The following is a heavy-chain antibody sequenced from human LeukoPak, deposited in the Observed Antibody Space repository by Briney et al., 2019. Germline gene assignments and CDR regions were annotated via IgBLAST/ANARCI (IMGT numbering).Heavy chain of an antibody. CDR1: GFTFSSYG. V-gene: IGHV3-30*02. CDR2: IRYDGSNK. CDR3: AKDEFIVGVVIIPNWFDP. Sequence: GGSLRLSCAASGFTFSSYGMHWVRQAPGKGLEWVAFIRYDGSNKYYADSVKGRFTISRDNSKNTLYLQMNSLRAEDTAVYYCAKDEFIVGVVIIPNWFDPWGQGTLVTVSS. D-gene: IGHD3-3*01. J-gene: IGHJ5*02.